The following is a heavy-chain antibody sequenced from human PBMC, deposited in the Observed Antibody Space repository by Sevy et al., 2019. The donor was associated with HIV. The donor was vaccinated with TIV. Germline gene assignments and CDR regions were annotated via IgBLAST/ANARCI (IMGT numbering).Heavy chain of an antibody. CDR3: ARGGDFNDRSARRDFDD. J-gene: IGHJ4*02. CDR2: IRNEGSNK. D-gene: IGHD3-22*01. CDR1: GFTFSNYG. V-gene: IGHV3-33*01. Sequence: EGSLRLSCAASGFTFSNYGMHWVRQAPGKGLEWVAVIRNEGSNKYYADSVKGRFTISRDNSKNTLYLQMNSLRVEDEAVYFCARGGDFNDRSARRDFDDWGQGTLVTVSS.